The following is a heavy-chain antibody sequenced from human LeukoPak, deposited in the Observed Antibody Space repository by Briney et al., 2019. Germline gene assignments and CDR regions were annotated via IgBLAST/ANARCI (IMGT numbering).Heavy chain of an antibody. Sequence: SEALSLTCTVSGGSISSSSYYWGWIRQPPGKGLEWIGYIYYSGSTNYNPSLKSRVTISVDTSKNQFSLKLSSVTAADTAVYYCARDRAVGAFDIWGQGTMVTVSS. CDR2: IYYSGST. D-gene: IGHD6-19*01. CDR1: GGSISSSSYY. CDR3: ARDRAVGAFDI. J-gene: IGHJ3*02. V-gene: IGHV4-61*01.